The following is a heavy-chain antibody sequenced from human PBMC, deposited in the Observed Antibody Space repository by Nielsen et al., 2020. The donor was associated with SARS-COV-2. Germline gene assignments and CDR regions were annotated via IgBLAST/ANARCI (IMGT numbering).Heavy chain of an antibody. J-gene: IGHJ5*02. CDR2: TYYRSKWYN. D-gene: IGHD5-12*01. CDR3: ASGGYDLDNNWFDP. V-gene: IGHV6-1*01. Sequence: SCAISGDSVSSNSAAWNWIRQSPSRGLEWLGRTYYRSKWYNDYAVSVKSRITINPDTSKNQFSLQLNSVTPEDTAVYYCASGGYDLDNNWFDPWGQGTLVTVSS. CDR1: GDSVSSNSAA.